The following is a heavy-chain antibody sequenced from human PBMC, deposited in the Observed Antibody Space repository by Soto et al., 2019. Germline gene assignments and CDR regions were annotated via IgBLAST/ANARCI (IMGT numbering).Heavy chain of an antibody. J-gene: IGHJ1*01. CDR1: GFTFSPYA. Sequence: EVQLLESGGALVQPGGSLRLSCAASGFTFSPYAMGWVRQAPGKGLEWVSVISSSGDEIFYAGSAKGRFTISRDNSKNTLSLEVNNLRIEDTALYYCAKGRSGSAYSPTDHWGRGTLVTVSS. CDR2: ISSSGDEI. D-gene: IGHD2-15*01. V-gene: IGHV3-23*01. CDR3: AKGRSGSAYSPTDH.